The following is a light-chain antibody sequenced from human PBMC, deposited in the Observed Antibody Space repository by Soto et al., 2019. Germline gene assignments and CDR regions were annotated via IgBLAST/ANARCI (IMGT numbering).Light chain of an antibody. J-gene: IGKJ1*01. CDR3: QQYDSFSGT. V-gene: IGKV1-5*01. Sequence: DVQMTQSPSTLSASVGGRVTITCRASQSIINWLAWYQQKPGKAPKLLIYGASSLESGVPSRFSGSGSGTEFTLTITKLQPDDFATYYCQQYDSFSGTFGQGTKV. CDR2: GAS. CDR1: QSIINW.